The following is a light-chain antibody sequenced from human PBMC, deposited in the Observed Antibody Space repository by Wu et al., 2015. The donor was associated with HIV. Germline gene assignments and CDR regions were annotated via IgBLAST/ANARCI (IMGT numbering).Light chain of an antibody. Sequence: EIVLTQSPGTLSLSPGERATLSCRASQSVSTTSLVWYQQKPGQAPRLLIYGTSSRAAGIPDRFSGRGSGTDFTLTISRLEPEDFAVYYCQHYGSSPPYTFGQGTKLEIK. CDR1: QSVSTTS. CDR2: GTS. CDR3: QHYGSSPPYT. J-gene: IGKJ2*01. V-gene: IGKV3-20*01.